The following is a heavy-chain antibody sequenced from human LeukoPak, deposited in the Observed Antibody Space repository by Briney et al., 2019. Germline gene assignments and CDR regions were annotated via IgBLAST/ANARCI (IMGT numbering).Heavy chain of an antibody. V-gene: IGHV3-23*01. CDR3: ATQRGYGSGSYSAY. CDR1: GFTFSSYA. D-gene: IGHD3-10*01. CDR2: ISGSGGST. J-gene: IGHJ4*02. Sequence: GGSLRLSCAASGFTFSSYAMSWVRQAPGKGLEWVSAISGSGGSTYYADSVKGRFTISRDNSKNTLYLQMNSLRAEDTAVYYCATQRGYGSGSYSAYWGQGTLVTVSS.